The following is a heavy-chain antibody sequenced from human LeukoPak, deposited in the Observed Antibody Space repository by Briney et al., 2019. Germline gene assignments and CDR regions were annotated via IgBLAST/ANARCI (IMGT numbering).Heavy chain of an antibody. CDR1: GGSISSGDYY. CDR2: IYYSGST. D-gene: IGHD5-12*01. Sequence: SETLSLTCTVSGGSISSGDYYWSWIRQPPGKGLEWIGYIYYSGSTYYNPSLKSRVTISVDTSKNQFSLKLSSVTAADTAVYYCARGGIVATRITTWFDPWAREPWSPSPQ. J-gene: IGHJ5*02. V-gene: IGHV4-30-4*01. CDR3: ARGGIVATRITTWFDP.